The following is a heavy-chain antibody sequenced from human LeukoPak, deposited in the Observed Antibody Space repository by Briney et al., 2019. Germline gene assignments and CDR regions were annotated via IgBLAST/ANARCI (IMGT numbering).Heavy chain of an antibody. CDR2: IYYSGST. Sequence: SETLSLTCTVSGGSIGSYYWSWIRQPPGKGLEWIGYIYYSGSTNYNPSLKSRVTISVDTSKNQFSLKLSSVTAADTAVYYCARQYRDAFDIWGQGTMVTVSS. V-gene: IGHV4-59*01. CDR1: GGSIGSYY. CDR3: ARQYRDAFDI. J-gene: IGHJ3*02. D-gene: IGHD3-16*02.